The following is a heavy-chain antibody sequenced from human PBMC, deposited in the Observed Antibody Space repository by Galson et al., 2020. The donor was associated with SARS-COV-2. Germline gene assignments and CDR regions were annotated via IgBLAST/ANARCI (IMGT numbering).Heavy chain of an antibody. CDR3: ARDLYGVYSGYDI. CDR2: IYSGGST. CDR1: GFTVSSHY. V-gene: IGHV3-53*01. Sequence: GGSLRLSCAASGFTVSSHYMSWVRQAPGKGLEWVSVIYSGGSTYYADSVKGRFTISRDNSKNTLYLQMNSLRAEDTAVYYCARDLYGVYSGYDIWGQGTLVTVSS. D-gene: IGHD5-12*01. J-gene: IGHJ4*02.